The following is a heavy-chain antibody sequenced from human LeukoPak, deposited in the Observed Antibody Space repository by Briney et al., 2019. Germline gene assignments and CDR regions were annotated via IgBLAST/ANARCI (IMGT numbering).Heavy chain of an antibody. CDR1: GFTFSSYA. V-gene: IGHV3-23*01. CDR2: ISGSGGRT. Sequence: PGGSLRLSCAASGFTFSSYAMSWVRQAPGKGLDWVSTISGSGGRTYYADSVKGRFTISRDNSKNTLLLQMNSLRAEDTAVYYCAKPAGVEQNDYYYDSSGYRPFDCWGQGNLVTVSS. D-gene: IGHD3-22*01. CDR3: AKPAGVEQNDYYYDSSGYRPFDC. J-gene: IGHJ4*02.